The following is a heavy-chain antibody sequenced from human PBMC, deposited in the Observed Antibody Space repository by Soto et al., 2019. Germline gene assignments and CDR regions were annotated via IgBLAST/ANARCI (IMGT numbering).Heavy chain of an antibody. CDR2: IDGSGGTT. J-gene: IGHJ5*02. CDR3: AKNSGWINT. V-gene: IGHV3-23*01. Sequence: EFQVLQSGGGLVQPGGSLTLSCAASGFPFSSTDMTWVRQAPGKGLEWVSTIDGSGGTTYYVDSVKGRFTISRDNSINTVFLQMNILRADDTALYCCAKNSGWINTWGQGALVTVSS. D-gene: IGHD6-19*01. CDR1: GFPFSSTD.